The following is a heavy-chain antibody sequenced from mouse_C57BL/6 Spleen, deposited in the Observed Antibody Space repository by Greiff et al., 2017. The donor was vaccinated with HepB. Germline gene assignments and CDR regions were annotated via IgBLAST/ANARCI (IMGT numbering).Heavy chain of an antibody. V-gene: IGHV5-16*01. Sequence: EVHLVESEGGLVQPGSSMKLSCTASGFTFSDYYMAWVRQVPEKGLEWVANINYDGSSTYYLDSLKSRFIISRDNAKNILYLQMSSLKSEDTATYYCARERANWGYFDYWGQGTTLTVSS. J-gene: IGHJ2*01. D-gene: IGHD4-1*01. CDR2: INYDGSST. CDR3: ARERANWGYFDY. CDR1: GFTFSDYY.